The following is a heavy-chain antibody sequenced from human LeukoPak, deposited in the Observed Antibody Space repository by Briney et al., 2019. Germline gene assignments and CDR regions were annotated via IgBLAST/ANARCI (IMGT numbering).Heavy chain of an antibody. CDR2: INDSGST. CDR1: GGSFIGYY. CDR3: ARHRVGLWFGDV. V-gene: IGHV4-34*01. D-gene: IGHD3-10*01. J-gene: IGHJ6*04. Sequence: SETLSLTCAVHGGSFIGYYWTWIRQSPGKGLEWIGEINDSGSTKYNPSLKSRVTLFVDTYKNQFSLRLRSVTAAHTAVYYCARHRVGLWFGDVWAKGPRSPSPQ.